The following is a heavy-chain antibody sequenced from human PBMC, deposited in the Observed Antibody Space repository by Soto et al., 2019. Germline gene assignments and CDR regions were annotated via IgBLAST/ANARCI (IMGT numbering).Heavy chain of an antibody. CDR3: GKEGSGSRYAFDV. CDR1: GFTFSGHG. V-gene: IGHV3-30*18. Sequence: QVQLVESGGGVVPPGRSLRLSCAASGFTFSGHGMHWVRQAPGKGLEWVAVVSSDGGTKYYADSVKGRLTLSRDNSEKTLTMQMSGLSSEDTAVYYRGKEGSGSRYAFDVWGQGTMVTVSS. CDR2: VSSDGGTK. D-gene: IGHD1-26*01. J-gene: IGHJ3*01.